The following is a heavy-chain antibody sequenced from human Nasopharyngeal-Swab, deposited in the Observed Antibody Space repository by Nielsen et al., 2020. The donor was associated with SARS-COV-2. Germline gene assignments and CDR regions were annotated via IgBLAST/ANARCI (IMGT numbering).Heavy chain of an antibody. J-gene: IGHJ4*02. CDR2: IIPIFGTA. Sequence: WVRQAPGQGLEWMGGIIPIFGTANYVQKFQGRVTITADESTSTAYMELSSLRSEDTAVYYCARDPADCSGGSCEARWGQGTLVIVSS. V-gene: IGHV1-69*01. D-gene: IGHD2-15*01. CDR3: ARDPADCSGGSCEAR.